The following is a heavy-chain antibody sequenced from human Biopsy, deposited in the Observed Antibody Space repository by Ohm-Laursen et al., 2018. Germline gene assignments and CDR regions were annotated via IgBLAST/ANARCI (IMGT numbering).Heavy chain of an antibody. CDR3: ARDFFDSSGYFYYYNGVDL. CDR1: GGTFSNYA. CDR2: IIPFYGTT. Sequence: ASVKVSCKASGGTFSNYAITWVRQAPGQGLEWMGGIIPFYGTTNYAQKFQDRVTMTADTSTSTAYMELGSLRSDDTAVYYCARDFFDSSGYFYYYNGVDLWGQGTMVTVSS. D-gene: IGHD3-22*01. J-gene: IGHJ6*02. V-gene: IGHV1-69*06.